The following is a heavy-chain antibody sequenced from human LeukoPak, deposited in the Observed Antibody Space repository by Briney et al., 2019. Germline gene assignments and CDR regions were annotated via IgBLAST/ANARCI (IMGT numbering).Heavy chain of an antibody. J-gene: IGHJ4*02. CDR3: AKEYLVRGVIIHPLDY. D-gene: IGHD3-10*01. V-gene: IGHV3-23*01. CDR2: ISGSGGST. CDR1: GFTFSSYA. Sequence: GGTLRLSCAASGFTFSSYAMSWVRPAPGKGLKWVSAISGSGGSTHYADSVKGRFTISRDNSKNTLYLQMNSLRAEDTAFYYWAKEYLVRGVIIHPLDYWGQGTLVTVSS.